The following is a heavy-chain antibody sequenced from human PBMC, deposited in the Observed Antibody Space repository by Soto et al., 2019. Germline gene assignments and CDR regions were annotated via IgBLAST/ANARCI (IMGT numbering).Heavy chain of an antibody. CDR3: ARDYLPDYDYIWGSYRSNDAFDI. J-gene: IGHJ3*02. V-gene: IGHV3-7*01. Sequence: GGSLRLSCAASGFTFSSYWMSWVRQAPGKGLEWVANIKQDGSEKYYVDSVKGRFTISRDNAKNSLYLQMNSLRAEDTAVYYCARDYLPDYDYIWGSYRSNDAFDIWGQGTMVTVSS. CDR2: IKQDGSEK. CDR1: GFTFSSYW. D-gene: IGHD3-16*02.